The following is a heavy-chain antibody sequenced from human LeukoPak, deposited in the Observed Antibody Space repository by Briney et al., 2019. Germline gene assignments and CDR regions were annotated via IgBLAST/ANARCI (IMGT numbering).Heavy chain of an antibody. V-gene: IGHV3-21*04. CDR3: AKGLFSAFDKYLDS. J-gene: IGHJ4*02. Sequence: PGGSLRLSCAASGFDFESYTMTWVRQAPGKGLEWVSLISSTSSDINYAESVRGRFTITRDNAKNSLFMKLDSLRVEDTAIYYCAKGLFSAFDKYLDSWGQGTLVTVSS. CDR1: GFDFESYT. D-gene: IGHD5-12*01. CDR2: ISSTSSDI.